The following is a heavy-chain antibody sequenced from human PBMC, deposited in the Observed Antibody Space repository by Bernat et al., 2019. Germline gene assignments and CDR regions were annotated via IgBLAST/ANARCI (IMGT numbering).Heavy chain of an antibody. CDR3: ARDLGGNYTPRDAFDI. J-gene: IGHJ3*02. CDR1: GFTFSSYG. D-gene: IGHD4-11*01. V-gene: IGHV3-33*01. Sequence: QVQLVESGGGVVQPGRSLRLSCAASGFTFSSYGMHWVRQAPGKGLEWVAVIWYDGSNKYYADSVKGRFTISRDNSKNTLYLQMNSPRAEDTAVYYCARDLGGNYTPRDAFDIWGQGTMVTVSS. CDR2: IWYDGSNK.